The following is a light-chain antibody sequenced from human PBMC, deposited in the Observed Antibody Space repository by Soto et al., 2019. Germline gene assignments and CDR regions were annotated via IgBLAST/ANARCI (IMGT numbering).Light chain of an antibody. J-gene: IGKJ4*01. V-gene: IGKV3D-20*02. CDR3: QQRSNWLA. Sequence: EIVLTQSPATLSLSPGERATLSCRASQSVSSSYLAWYQQKPGQAPRLLIYDASTRATGIPARFSGSGSGTVFTLTIGSLEPEDFAVYDCQQRSNWLAFGGGTKVDIK. CDR2: DAS. CDR1: QSVSSSY.